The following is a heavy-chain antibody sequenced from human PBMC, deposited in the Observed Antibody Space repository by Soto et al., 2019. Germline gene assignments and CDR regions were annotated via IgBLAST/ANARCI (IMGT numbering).Heavy chain of an antibody. J-gene: IGHJ3*02. Sequence: GGSLRLSCAASGFTFSSYGMHWVRQAPGKGLEWVAVISYDGSNKYYADSVKGRFTISRDNSKNTLYLQMNSLRAEDTAVYYCTTDLVFCSSTSCYTNAFDIWGQGTMVTV. D-gene: IGHD2-2*02. CDR1: GFTFSSYG. V-gene: IGHV3-30*03. CDR3: TTDLVFCSSTSCYTNAFDI. CDR2: ISYDGSNK.